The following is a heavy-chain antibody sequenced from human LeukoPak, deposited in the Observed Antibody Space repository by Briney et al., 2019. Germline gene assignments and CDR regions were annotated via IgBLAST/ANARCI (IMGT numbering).Heavy chain of an antibody. CDR2: IKQDGREK. J-gene: IGHJ4*02. V-gene: IGHV3-7*03. CDR3: ARGDGSGSYYYDY. CDR1: GFTFSSYW. Sequence: RLSXAASGFTFSSYWMSWVRQAPGKGLEWVANIKQDGREKYYVDSVKGRFTISRDNAKTSLYLQMNSLRAEDTAVYYCARGDGSGSYYYDYWGQGTLVTVSS. D-gene: IGHD3-10*01.